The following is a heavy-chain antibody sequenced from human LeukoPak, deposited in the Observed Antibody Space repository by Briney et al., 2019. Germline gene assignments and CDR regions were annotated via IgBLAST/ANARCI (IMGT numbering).Heavy chain of an antibody. Sequence: PGGSLRLSCAASGFTFSSYSMNWVRQAPGKGLEWVSYISGSGSTIYYTDSVKGRFTISRDNAKNSLYLQMNSLRAEDTAVYYCARGAKRETTPYYGMDVWGQGTTVTVSS. V-gene: IGHV3-48*04. CDR2: ISGSGSTI. J-gene: IGHJ6*02. CDR1: GFTFSSYS. D-gene: IGHD4-11*01. CDR3: ARGAKRETTPYYGMDV.